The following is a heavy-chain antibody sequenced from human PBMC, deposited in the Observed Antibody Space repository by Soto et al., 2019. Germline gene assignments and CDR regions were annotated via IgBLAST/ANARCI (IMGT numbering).Heavy chain of an antibody. Sequence: QVQLQESGPGLVKPSQTLSLTCTVSGGSISSGGYYWSWIRQHPGKGLEWIGYIYYSGSTYYNPSHSSRVTISVDTSKNQFSLKLSSVTAADTAVYYCASIVSSAHGEFSDWGQGTLVTVSS. J-gene: IGHJ4*02. CDR3: ASIVSSAHGEFSD. CDR2: IYYSGST. D-gene: IGHD3-10*01. CDR1: GGSISSGGYY. V-gene: IGHV4-31*03.